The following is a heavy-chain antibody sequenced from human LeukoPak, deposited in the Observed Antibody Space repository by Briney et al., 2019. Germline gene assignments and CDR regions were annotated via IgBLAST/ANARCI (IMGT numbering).Heavy chain of an antibody. J-gene: IGHJ4*02. CDR3: RGYSGCDGVGDY. Sequence: GGSLRLSCAASGFTFGDYAMHWVRQAPGKGLEWVSGISWNSGSIGYADSVKGRFTISRDNAKNSLYLQMNSLRAEDTALYYCRGYSGCDGVGDYWGQGTLVTVSS. D-gene: IGHD5-12*01. CDR2: ISWNSGSI. CDR1: GFTFGDYA. V-gene: IGHV3-9*01.